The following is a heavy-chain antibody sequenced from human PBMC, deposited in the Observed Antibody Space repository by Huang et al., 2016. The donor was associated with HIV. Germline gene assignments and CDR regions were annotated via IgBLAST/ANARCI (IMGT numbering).Heavy chain of an antibody. CDR1: GYSFSIYW. Sequence: EVQLVQSGAEVKKPGESLEISCPGSGYSFSIYWIAWVRQMPGKGLEWVGIIYPCEPKSTDIPSCEGHVSISVDKSINTVYLHWSSLKASDTAIYYCAKGRRAFDVWGQGTWVTVSS. CDR2: IYPCEPKS. J-gene: IGHJ3*01. CDR3: AKGRRAFDV. V-gene: IGHV5-51*03.